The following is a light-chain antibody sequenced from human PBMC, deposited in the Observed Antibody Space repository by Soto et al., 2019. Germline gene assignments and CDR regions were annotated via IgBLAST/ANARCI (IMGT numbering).Light chain of an antibody. Sequence: QPVLTQSPSASASLGASVKLTCTLSSRHSSYAIAWHQLQPEKGPRYLMKLDSDGSHAKGDGIPDRFSGSSSGAERYLTISSLQSEDEADYYCQTWGTGIQVFGGGTKVTVL. V-gene: IGLV4-69*01. CDR2: LDSDGSH. CDR1: SRHSSYA. J-gene: IGLJ2*01. CDR3: QTWGTGIQV.